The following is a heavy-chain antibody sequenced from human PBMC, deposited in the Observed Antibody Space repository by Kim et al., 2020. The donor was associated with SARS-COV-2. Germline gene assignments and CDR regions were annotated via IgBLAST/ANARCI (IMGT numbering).Heavy chain of an antibody. V-gene: IGHV4-39*07. Sequence: SETLSLTCTVSGGSISSSSYYWGWIRQPPGKELEWIGSIYYSGSTYYNPSLKSRVTISVDTSKNQFSLKLSSVTAADTAVYYCARGMYSSSWGGWFDPWGQGTLVTVSS. CDR3: ARGMYSSSWGGWFDP. CDR2: IYYSGST. CDR1: GGSISSSSYY. J-gene: IGHJ5*02. D-gene: IGHD6-13*01.